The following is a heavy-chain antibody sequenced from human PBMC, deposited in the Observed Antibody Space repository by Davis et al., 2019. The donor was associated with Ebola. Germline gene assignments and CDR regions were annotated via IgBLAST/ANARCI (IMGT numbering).Heavy chain of an antibody. V-gene: IGHV3-11*04. J-gene: IGHJ6*02. Sequence: GESLKISCAASGFTFSDYYMSWIRQAPGKGLEWVSYISSSGSTIYYADSVKGRFTISRDNAKNSLYLQMNSLRVEDTAVYYCAKDHRYCSGGSCYSSSYGMDVWGQGTTVTVSS. D-gene: IGHD2-15*01. CDR1: GFTFSDYY. CDR2: ISSSGSTI. CDR3: AKDHRYCSGGSCYSSSYGMDV.